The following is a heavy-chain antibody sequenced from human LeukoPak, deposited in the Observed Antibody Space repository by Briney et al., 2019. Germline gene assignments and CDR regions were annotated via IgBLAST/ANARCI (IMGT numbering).Heavy chain of an antibody. D-gene: IGHD2-8*02. Sequence: GGSLRLSCAVSGFTFSSHAMNWVRQAPGKGLELIAGINIRSTGTYYADSVKGRFTISRDDSKNTLYLQMNTLSVEDTAVYYCAKLLGTMWPMWGLDVWGQGTTVTVSS. J-gene: IGHJ6*02. CDR1: GFTFSSHA. V-gene: IGHV3-23*01. CDR3: AKLLGTMWPMWGLDV. CDR2: INIRSTGT.